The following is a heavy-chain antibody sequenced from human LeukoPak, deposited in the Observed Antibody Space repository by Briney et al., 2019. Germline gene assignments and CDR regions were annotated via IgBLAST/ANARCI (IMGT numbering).Heavy chain of an antibody. CDR1: GGSISSSSYY. J-gene: IGHJ5*02. CDR2: IYYSGST. CDR3: AGITVTTS. D-gene: IGHD4-17*01. V-gene: IGHV4-39*07. Sequence: PSETLSLTCTVSGGSISSSSYYWGWIRQPPGKGLVWIGSIYYSGSTYYNPSLKSRVTISVDTSKNQFSLKLSSVTAADTAVYYCAGITVTTSWGQGTLVTVSS.